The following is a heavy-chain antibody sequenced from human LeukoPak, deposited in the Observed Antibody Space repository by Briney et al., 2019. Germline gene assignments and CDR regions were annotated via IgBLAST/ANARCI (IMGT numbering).Heavy chain of an antibody. V-gene: IGHV4-59*01. CDR1: GGSIRSYY. CDR2: IYYIGST. J-gene: IGHJ4*02. CDR3: ARPEVGYFDY. Sequence: SETLSLSCTVSGGSIRSYYWSWIRQPPGKGLECIGYIYYIGSTNYNPSLKSRVTISLDTSKSQFSLKLSSVTAADTAVYYCARPEVGYFDYWGQGTLVTVSS.